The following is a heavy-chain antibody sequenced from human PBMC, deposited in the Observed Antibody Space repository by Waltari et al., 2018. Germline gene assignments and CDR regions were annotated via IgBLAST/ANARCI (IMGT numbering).Heavy chain of an antibody. CDR2: IYYSGST. J-gene: IGHJ4*02. CDR3: ARVCSSYGSGSYPDY. D-gene: IGHD3-10*01. CDR1: GGSISSSSYY. V-gene: IGHV4-39*07. Sequence: QLQLQESGPGLVKPSETLSLTCTVSGGSISSSSYYWGWIRQPPGKGLEWIGSIYYSGSTYYNPSLKSRVTISVDTSKNQFSLKLSSVTAADTAVYYCARVCSSYGSGSYPDYWGQGTLVTVSS.